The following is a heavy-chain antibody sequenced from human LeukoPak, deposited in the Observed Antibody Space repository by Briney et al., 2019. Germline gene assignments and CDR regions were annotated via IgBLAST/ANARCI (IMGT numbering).Heavy chain of an antibody. D-gene: IGHD2-21*01. V-gene: IGHV3-23*01. Sequence: GGSLRLSCAASGFTFSSYAMYWVRQAPGKGLEWVSAISRSGDSTFYADSVKGRFTISRDSSQNTLYLQMNSLRAEDTALYYCAKGNDWYYFDRWGQGTLVTVSS. CDR3: AKGNDWYYFDR. J-gene: IGHJ4*02. CDR1: GFTFSSYA. CDR2: ISRSGDST.